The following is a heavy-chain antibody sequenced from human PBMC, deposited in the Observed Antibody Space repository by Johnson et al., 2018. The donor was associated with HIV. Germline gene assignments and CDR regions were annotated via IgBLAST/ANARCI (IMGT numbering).Heavy chain of an antibody. CDR2: ISYDGSNK. J-gene: IGHJ3*02. CDR1: GFTFSSYA. CDR3: ARDEPYNLNAFDI. V-gene: IGHV3-30-3*01. D-gene: IGHD5-24*01. Sequence: QMQLVESGGGVVQPGRSLRLSCAASGFTFSSYAMHWVRQAPGKGLEWVAVISYDGSNKYYADSVKGRFTISRDNSKNTLYLQMNSLRAEDTAVYYCARDEPYNLNAFDIWGQGTLVIVSS.